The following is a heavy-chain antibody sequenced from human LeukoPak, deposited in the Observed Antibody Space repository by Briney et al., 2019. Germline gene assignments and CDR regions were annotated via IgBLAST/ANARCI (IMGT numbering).Heavy chain of an antibody. CDR3: ARRAQPDDFWSGFYPYYMDV. V-gene: IGHV3-30*03. Sequence: GGSLRLSCAASGFTFSSYGMHWVRQAPGKGLEWVAVISYDGSNKYYADSVKGRFTISRDNSKNTLYLQMNSLRAEDTAVYYCARRAQPDDFWSGFYPYYMDVWGKGTTVTVSS. D-gene: IGHD3-3*01. CDR2: ISYDGSNK. CDR1: GFTFSSYG. J-gene: IGHJ6*03.